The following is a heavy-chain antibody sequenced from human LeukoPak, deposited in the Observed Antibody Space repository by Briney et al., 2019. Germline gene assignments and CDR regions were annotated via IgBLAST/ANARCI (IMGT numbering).Heavy chain of an antibody. CDR2: IRSSGVST. V-gene: IGHV3-23*01. CDR1: GFTFSSYG. D-gene: IGHD2-8*01. Sequence: PGGSLRLSCATSGFTFSSYGMSWVRQAPGKGLEWVSAIRSSGVSTYYADSVRGRFTISRDNAKNTLYLQMNSLRADDTAVYYCARVQGHPPNGLDIWGQGTMVTVSS. CDR3: ARVQGHPPNGLDI. J-gene: IGHJ3*02.